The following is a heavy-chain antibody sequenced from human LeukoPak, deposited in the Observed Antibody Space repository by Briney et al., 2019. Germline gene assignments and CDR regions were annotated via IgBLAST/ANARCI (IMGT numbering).Heavy chain of an antibody. V-gene: IGHV1-8*03. CDR2: MNPNSGNT. CDR3: ARDYSNYAHNFDY. J-gene: IGHJ4*02. Sequence: ASVKVSCKASGYTFTSYDINWVRQATGQGLEWMGWMNPNSGNTGYAQKFQGRVTITRNTSISTAYMEPSSLRSEDTAVYYCARDYSNYAHNFDYWGQGTLVTVSS. D-gene: IGHD4-11*01. CDR1: GYTFTSYD.